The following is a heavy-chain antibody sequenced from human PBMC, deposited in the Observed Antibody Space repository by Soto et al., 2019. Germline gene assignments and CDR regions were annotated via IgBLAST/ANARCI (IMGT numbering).Heavy chain of an antibody. CDR3: ARADYEILTGSYAMDV. CDR2: VSSSGNT. J-gene: IGHJ6*02. CDR1: GYSISTGFN. Sequence: SETLSLTCAVSGYSISTGFNWAWIRQPVGKGLEWIGRVSSSGNTNANPTLNSRATMSIDTSKNQFSLRLRSVTAADTAVYYCARADYEILTGSYAMDVWGQGTTVTVSS. V-gene: IGHV4-4*07. D-gene: IGHD3-9*01.